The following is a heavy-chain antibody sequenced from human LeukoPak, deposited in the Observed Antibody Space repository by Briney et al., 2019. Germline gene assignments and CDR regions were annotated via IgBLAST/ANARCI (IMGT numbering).Heavy chain of an antibody. CDR3: ARSNCSGGSCYEDY. D-gene: IGHD2-15*01. CDR2: IKQDGSEK. CDR1: GFTFSSYW. V-gene: IGHV3-7*01. J-gene: IGHJ4*02. Sequence: GGSLRLSCAASGFTFSSYWMSWVRQAPGKGLEWVANIKQDGSEKYYVDSVKGRFTISRDNAKNSLYLQMNSLRAEDTAVYYCARSNCSGGSCYEDYWGQGTLVTVSS.